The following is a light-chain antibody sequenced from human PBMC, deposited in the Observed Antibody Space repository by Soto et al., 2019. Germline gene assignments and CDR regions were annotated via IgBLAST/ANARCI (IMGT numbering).Light chain of an antibody. J-gene: IGKJ1*01. CDR2: GVS. CDR3: QQYAASPRT. V-gene: IGKV3-20*01. Sequence: EIVLTQSPGTLSLSPRERATLSCRASRSVTSNSLAWYQHRPGQAPRLLIYGVSNRAPGIPDRFSGSGSGTHFTLTISRLEPEDFAVYYCQQYAASPRTFGQGTQVEVK. CDR1: RSVTSNS.